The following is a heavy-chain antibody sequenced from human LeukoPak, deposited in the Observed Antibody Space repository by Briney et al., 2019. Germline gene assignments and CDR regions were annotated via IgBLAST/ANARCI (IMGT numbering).Heavy chain of an antibody. Sequence: SETLSLTCTVSGGSISSSSYYWGWIRQPPGKGLEWIGSIYYSGSTYYNPSLKSRVTISVDTSKNQFSLKLSSVTAADTAVYYCARLPPRDIGGATYYFDYWGQGTLVTVSS. CDR3: ARLPPRDIGGATYYFDY. V-gene: IGHV4-39*01. D-gene: IGHD1-26*01. CDR1: GGSISSSSYY. J-gene: IGHJ4*02. CDR2: IYYSGST.